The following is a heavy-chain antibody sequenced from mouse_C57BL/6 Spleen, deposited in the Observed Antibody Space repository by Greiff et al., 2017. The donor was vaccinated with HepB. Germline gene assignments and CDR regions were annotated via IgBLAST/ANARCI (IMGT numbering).Heavy chain of an antibody. D-gene: IGHD2-4*01. Sequence: VQLQQSGAELVKPGASVKLSCKASGYTFTSYWMHWVKQRPGQGLEWIGMIHPNSGSTNYNEKFKSKATLTVDKSSSTAYMQLSSLTSEDSAVYYCASGYDYDGFDYWGQGTTLTVSS. CDR3: ASGYDYDGFDY. CDR1: GYTFTSYW. CDR2: IHPNSGST. V-gene: IGHV1-64*01. J-gene: IGHJ2*01.